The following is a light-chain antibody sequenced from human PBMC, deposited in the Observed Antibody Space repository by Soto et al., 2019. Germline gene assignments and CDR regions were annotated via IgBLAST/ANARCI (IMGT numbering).Light chain of an antibody. V-gene: IGKV3-11*01. CDR3: QQRYNWPWT. J-gene: IGKJ1*01. CDR1: QSVGSK. CDR2: DAS. Sequence: EIVMTQSPATLSVSPGERAALSFRASQSVGSKLAWYQQKPGQTPSLLIYDASNRATGIPPRFSGSGSGTDFTLAISGLEPEDSAIYYCQQRYNWPWTFGQGTKVDIK.